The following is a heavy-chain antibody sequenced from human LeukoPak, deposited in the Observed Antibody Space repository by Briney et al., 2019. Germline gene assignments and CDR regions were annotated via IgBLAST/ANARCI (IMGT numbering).Heavy chain of an antibody. J-gene: IGHJ2*01. CDR1: RFTFSSYN. CDR2: ISSSSSYI. Sequence: PGGSLRLSCAASRFTFSSYNMNWVRQAPGKGLECVSSISSSSSYIHYADSVKGRFTISRDNAKNSLYLQMNSLRAEDTAVYYCAREELGRYFDLWGRGALLTVSS. V-gene: IGHV3-21*01. D-gene: IGHD3-10*01. CDR3: AREELGRYFDL.